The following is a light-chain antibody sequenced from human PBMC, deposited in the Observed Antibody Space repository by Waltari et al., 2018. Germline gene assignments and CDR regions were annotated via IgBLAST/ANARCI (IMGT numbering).Light chain of an antibody. J-gene: IGLJ3*02. V-gene: IGLV10-54*01. CDR1: SNNLGNEG. CDR2: RNN. CDR3: SAWDSGLRAWV. Sequence: QAGLTQPPSVSKDLRQTATLPCPGDSNNLGNEGAAWLQHHQGHPPKLISFRNNERPSWISERFSASRSESTASLTITGIQPEDEADYYCSAWDSGLRAWVFGGGTKLTVL.